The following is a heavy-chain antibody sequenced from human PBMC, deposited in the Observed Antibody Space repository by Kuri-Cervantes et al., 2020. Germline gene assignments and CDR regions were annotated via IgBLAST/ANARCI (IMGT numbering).Heavy chain of an antibody. Sequence: ESLKISCTVSGGSISSYYWSWIRQPPGKGLEWIGYIYYSGSTNYNPSLKSRVTISVDTSKNQFSLKLSSVTAADTAVYYCARDQPYYGSGSYSHYYYYGMDVWGQGTTVTVSS. V-gene: IGHV4-59*01. CDR1: GGSISSYY. CDR2: IYYSGST. D-gene: IGHD3-10*01. J-gene: IGHJ6*02. CDR3: ARDQPYYGSGSYSHYYYYGMDV.